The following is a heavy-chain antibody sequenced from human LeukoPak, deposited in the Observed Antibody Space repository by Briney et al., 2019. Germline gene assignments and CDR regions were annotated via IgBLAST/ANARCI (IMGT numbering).Heavy chain of an antibody. J-gene: IGHJ6*02. CDR2: IYYSGST. D-gene: IGHD2-15*01. Sequence: KSSETLSLTCTVSGGSISSSSYYWGWIRQPPGKGLEWIGSIYYSGSTYYNPSLKSRVTISVDTSKNQFSLKLSSVTAADTAVYYCARCSGGSPCYYGMDVWGQGTTVTVSS. CDR3: ARCSGGSPCYYGMDV. CDR1: GGSISSSSYY. V-gene: IGHV4-39*07.